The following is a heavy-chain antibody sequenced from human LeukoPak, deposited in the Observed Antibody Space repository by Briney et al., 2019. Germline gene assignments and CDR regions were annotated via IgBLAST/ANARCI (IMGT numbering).Heavy chain of an antibody. D-gene: IGHD6-6*01. CDR1: GFTFTTYW. J-gene: IGHJ4*02. Sequence: GGSLRLSCAASGFTFTTYWMSWVRQAPGKGLEWVSAISGSGGSTYYADSVKGRFTISRDNSKNTLYLQMNSLRAEDTAVYYCAKVDSSSSSDYWGQGTLVTVSS. CDR2: ISGSGGST. V-gene: IGHV3-23*01. CDR3: AKVDSSSSSDY.